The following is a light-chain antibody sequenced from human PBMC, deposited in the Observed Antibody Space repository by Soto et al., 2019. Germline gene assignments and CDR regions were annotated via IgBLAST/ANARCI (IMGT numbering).Light chain of an antibody. CDR3: AAWDDSLNGDNYV. CDR1: SSNIGSNT. J-gene: IGLJ1*01. Sequence: QSVLTQPPSASGTPGQRVTISCSRSSSNIGSNTVNWYQQLPGTAPKLLIYSNNQRPSGAPDRFSGSKSGTSASLAISGLQSEDEADYYCAAWDDSLNGDNYVFGTGTKVTVL. CDR2: SNN. V-gene: IGLV1-44*01.